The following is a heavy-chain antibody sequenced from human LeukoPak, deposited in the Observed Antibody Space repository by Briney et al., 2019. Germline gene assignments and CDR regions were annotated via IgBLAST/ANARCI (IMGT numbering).Heavy chain of an antibody. V-gene: IGHV4-30-4*01. CDR1: GGSISSGDYY. CDR2: IYYSGST. J-gene: IGHJ5*02. Sequence: SETLSLTCTVSGGSISSGDYYWSWIRQPPGTGLEWIGYIYYSGSTYYNPSLKSRVTISVDTSKNQFSLKLSSVTAADTAVYYCARDSRPGTTSFYNWFDPWGQGTLVTVSS. CDR3: ARDSRPGTTSFYNWFDP. D-gene: IGHD1-7*01.